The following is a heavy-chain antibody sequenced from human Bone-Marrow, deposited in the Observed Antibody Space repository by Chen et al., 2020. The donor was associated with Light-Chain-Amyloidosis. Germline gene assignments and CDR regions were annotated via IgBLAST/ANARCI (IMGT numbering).Heavy chain of an antibody. Sequence: QVQLQQWGAGLLKPSETLSLTCAVYGGSFSGYYWSWIRQPPGKGLEWIGEINHSGSTNYNPSLKSRVTISVDTSKNQFPLKLSSVTAADTAVYYCARGTHYDFWSGYYYYYMDVWGKGTTVTVSS. CDR2: INHSGST. D-gene: IGHD3-3*01. CDR1: GGSFSGYY. J-gene: IGHJ6*03. V-gene: IGHV4-34*01. CDR3: ARGTHYDFWSGYYYYYMDV.